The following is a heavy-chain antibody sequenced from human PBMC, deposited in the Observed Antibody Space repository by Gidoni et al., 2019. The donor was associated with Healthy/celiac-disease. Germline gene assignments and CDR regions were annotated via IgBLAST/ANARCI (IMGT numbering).Heavy chain of an antibody. Sequence: QVQLVESGGGVVQPGRSLRLPCAASGFTFSSYGMHWVRQAPGKGLEWVAVIWYDGSNKYYADSVKGRFTISRDNSKNTLYLQMNSLRAEDTAVYYCAREGWVGATTSPFFDYWGQGTLVTVSS. V-gene: IGHV3-33*01. CDR1: GFTFSSYG. CDR2: IWYDGSNK. J-gene: IGHJ4*02. CDR3: AREGWVGATTSPFFDY. D-gene: IGHD1-26*01.